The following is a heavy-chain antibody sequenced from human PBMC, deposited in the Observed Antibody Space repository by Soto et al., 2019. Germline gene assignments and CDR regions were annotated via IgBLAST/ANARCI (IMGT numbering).Heavy chain of an antibody. V-gene: IGHV4-39*01. J-gene: IGHJ5*02. CDR3: ARRERAAGTDWWFDP. CDR2: IYYSGST. D-gene: IGHD6-13*01. Sequence: QLQLQESGPGLVKPSETLSLTCTVSGGSISSSSFHWGWIRQPPGKGLEWIGSIYYSGSTYYSPSLTSRVTTSVDTTKNQCSWKLSSVTAADTAVYYCARRERAAGTDWWFDPWGQGTLVTVSS. CDR1: GGSISSSSFH.